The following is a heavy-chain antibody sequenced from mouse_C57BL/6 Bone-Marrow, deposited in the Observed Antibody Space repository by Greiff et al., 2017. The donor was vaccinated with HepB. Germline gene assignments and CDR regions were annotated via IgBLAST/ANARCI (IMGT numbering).Heavy chain of an antibody. CDR3: ARDDYDWAWFAY. CDR2: IYPRDGST. D-gene: IGHD2-4*01. V-gene: IGHV1-85*01. J-gene: IGHJ3*01. CDR1: GYTFTSYD. Sequence: VHLVESGPELVKPGASVKLSCKASGYTFTSYDINWVKQRPGQGLEWMGWIYPRDGSTKYNEKFKGKATLTVDTSSSTAYMELHSLTSEDSAVYFGARDDYDWAWFAYWGQGTLVTVSA.